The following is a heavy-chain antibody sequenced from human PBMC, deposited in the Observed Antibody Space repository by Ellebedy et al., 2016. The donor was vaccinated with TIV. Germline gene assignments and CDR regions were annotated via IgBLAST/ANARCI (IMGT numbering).Heavy chain of an antibody. CDR2: ISAYNGNT. Sequence: ASVKVSXKASGGTFSSYGISWVRQAPGQGLEWMGWISAYNGNTNYAQKLQGRVTMTTDTSTSTAYMELRNLRSDDTAVYYCARDRGSRSRIAVAGRGDLGYWGQGTLVTVSS. J-gene: IGHJ4*02. D-gene: IGHD6-19*01. CDR3: ARDRGSRSRIAVAGRGDLGY. CDR1: GGTFSSYG. V-gene: IGHV1-18*01.